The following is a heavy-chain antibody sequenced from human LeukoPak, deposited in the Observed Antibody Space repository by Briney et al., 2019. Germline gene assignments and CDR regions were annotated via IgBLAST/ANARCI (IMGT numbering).Heavy chain of an antibody. V-gene: IGHV3-7*01. CDR1: GFTFSTYW. D-gene: IGHD4-17*01. J-gene: IGHJ4*02. CDR3: ARGFYGVY. CDR2: IKQDGSGK. Sequence: PGGSLRLSCAASGFTFSTYWMSWVRQAPGKGLEWVANIKQDGSGKFYVDSVKGRFTISRDNAKNSLYLQMNSLRAEDSAVYYCARGFYGVYWGQGTLVTVSS.